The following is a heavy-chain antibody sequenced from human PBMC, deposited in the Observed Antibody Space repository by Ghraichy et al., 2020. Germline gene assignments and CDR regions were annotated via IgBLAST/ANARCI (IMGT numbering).Heavy chain of an antibody. CDR1: GGSFSGYY. CDR3: ARNYYDGSGYGNWFDP. CDR2: INHSGST. V-gene: IGHV4-34*01. J-gene: IGHJ5*02. Sequence: SETLSLTCAVYGGSFSGYYWSWIRQPPGKGLEWIGEINHSGSTNYNPSLKSRVTISVDTSKNQFSLKLSSVTAADTAVYYCARNYYDGSGYGNWFDPWGQGTLVTVSS. D-gene: IGHD3-22*01.